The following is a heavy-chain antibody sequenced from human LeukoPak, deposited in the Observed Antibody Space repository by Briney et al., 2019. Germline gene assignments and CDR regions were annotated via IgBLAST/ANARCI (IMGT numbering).Heavy chain of an antibody. V-gene: IGHV4-4*07. CDR1: GGSISSYY. CDR3: ARSGSSYYSPNFDS. J-gene: IGHJ4*02. Sequence: SETLSLTCTVSGGSISSYYWSWIRQPAGKGLEWIGRIYISGTTNYSPSLKSRVTMSVDTSKNQFSLKLSSVSAADSAVYYCARSGSSYYSPNFDSWGQGTLVTVSS. D-gene: IGHD4-11*01. CDR2: IYISGTT.